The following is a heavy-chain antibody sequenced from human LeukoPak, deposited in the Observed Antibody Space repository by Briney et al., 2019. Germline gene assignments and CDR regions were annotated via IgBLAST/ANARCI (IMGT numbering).Heavy chain of an antibody. CDR1: GFTLFWHV. V-gene: IGHV3-30*02. J-gene: IGHJ4*02. CDR3: AKVRGNVGSSYFPDY. Sequence: GGSLRLSCSASGFTLFWHVMHWVRQAPGKGLEWVAVIWYDGSNKYYADSVKGRFTISRDNSKNTLYLQMNSLRVEDTAVYYCAKVRGNVGSSYFPDYWGQGTLVTVTS. CDR2: IWYDGSNK. D-gene: IGHD3-22*01.